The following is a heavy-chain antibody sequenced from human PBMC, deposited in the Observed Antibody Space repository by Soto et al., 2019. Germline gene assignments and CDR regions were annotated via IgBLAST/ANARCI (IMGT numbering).Heavy chain of an antibody. CDR1: GGSINSNYF. CDR2: IYYSGST. V-gene: IGHV4-39*01. J-gene: IGHJ6*02. Sequence: SETLSLTCAVSGGSINSNYFWGWIRQPPGRGLEWIGSIYYSGSTYYNPSLKSRVTISVDTSKNQFSLKLSSVTAADTAVYYCARRLYYDSSGFEGGGMDVWGQGTTVTVSS. CDR3: ARRLYYDSSGFEGGGMDV. D-gene: IGHD3-22*01.